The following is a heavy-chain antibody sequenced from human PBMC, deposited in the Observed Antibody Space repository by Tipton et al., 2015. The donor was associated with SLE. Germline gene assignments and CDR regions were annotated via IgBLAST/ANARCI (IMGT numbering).Heavy chain of an antibody. J-gene: IGHJ4*02. CDR2: IYYSGST. Sequence: TLSLTCTVTGGSISSYYWSWIRQSPGKGLEWIGFIYYSGSTTYNPSLKSRVTISVDPAKNQFSLKLTSVTAADTAIYYCTIGQGWLPDYWGQGTLVTVSS. CDR3: TIGQGWLPDY. V-gene: IGHV4-59*01. D-gene: IGHD5-24*01. CDR1: GGSISSYY.